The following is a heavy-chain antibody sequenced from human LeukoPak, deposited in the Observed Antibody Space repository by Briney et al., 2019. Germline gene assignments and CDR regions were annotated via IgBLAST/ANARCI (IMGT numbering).Heavy chain of an antibody. V-gene: IGHV3-23*01. D-gene: IGHD3-3*01. CDR1: GFTFSSYA. Sequence: GGSLRLSCAASGFTFSSYAMSWVRQDPGKGLEGVSAISGSGGSTYYADSVKGRFTISRDNSKNTLYLQMNSLRAEDTAVYYCATTAYDFWSGYSYFDYWGQGTLVTVSS. J-gene: IGHJ4*02. CDR2: ISGSGGST. CDR3: ATTAYDFWSGYSYFDY.